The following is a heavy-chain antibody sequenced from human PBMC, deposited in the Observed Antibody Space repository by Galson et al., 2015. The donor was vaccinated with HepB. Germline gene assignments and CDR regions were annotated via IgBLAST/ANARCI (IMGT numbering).Heavy chain of an antibody. Sequence: SLRLSCAVSGFTYSNYWMSWVRQAPGRGLEWVANIKHDGSDKYYVRSVEGRFTVSRDKAQSSLYLHMSSLRADDTAVYYCARGWDIEVSANFDYWGQGALVTVSS. J-gene: IGHJ4*02. CDR2: IKHDGSDK. CDR1: GFTYSNYW. CDR3: ARGWDIEVSANFDY. V-gene: IGHV3-7*03. D-gene: IGHD5-12*01.